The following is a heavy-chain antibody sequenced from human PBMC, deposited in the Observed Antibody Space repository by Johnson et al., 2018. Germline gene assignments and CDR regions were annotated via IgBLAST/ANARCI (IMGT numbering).Heavy chain of an antibody. CDR3: AKSYYYDTSFQH. J-gene: IGHJ1*01. CDR1: GFTFSDYY. Sequence: QVQLVQSGGGLVKPGGSLRLSCAASGFTFSDYYMSWIRQAPGKGLEWVSYISSSGSTIYYADPVKGRFTISRDNAKNSLYLQMNSLRAEDTAGYYCAKSYYYDTSFQHWGQGTLVTVSS. D-gene: IGHD3-22*01. CDR2: ISSSGSTI. V-gene: IGHV3-11*01.